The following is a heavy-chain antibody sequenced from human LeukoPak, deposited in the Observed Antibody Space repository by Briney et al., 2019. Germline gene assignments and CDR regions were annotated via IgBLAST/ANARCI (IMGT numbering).Heavy chain of an antibody. D-gene: IGHD5-18*01. CDR2: MNFNSGIT. CDR1: GYTFPNYD. V-gene: IGHV1-8*01. J-gene: IGHJ3*02. Sequence: ASVKVSCKASGYTFPNYDINWVRQATGQGLEWMGWMNFNSGITGYAQKFQGRVTMTRNTAISTVYMELSNLKSEDTAIYYCAKVGLRNTAIHMWGQGTMVTVSS. CDR3: AKVGLRNTAIHM.